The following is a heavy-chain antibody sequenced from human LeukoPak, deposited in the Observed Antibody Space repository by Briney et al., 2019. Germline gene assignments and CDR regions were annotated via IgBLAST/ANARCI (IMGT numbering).Heavy chain of an antibody. CDR3: ARAEWPEAFDI. V-gene: IGHV4-39*07. Sequence: PSETLSLTCTVSGGSISSSSYYWGWIRQPPGKGLEWIGSIYYSGSTYYNPSLKSRVTISVDTSKNQFSLKLSSVTAADTAVYYCARAEWPEAFDIWGQGTMVTVSS. J-gene: IGHJ3*02. CDR2: IYYSGST. CDR1: GGSISSSSYY. D-gene: IGHD2-8*01.